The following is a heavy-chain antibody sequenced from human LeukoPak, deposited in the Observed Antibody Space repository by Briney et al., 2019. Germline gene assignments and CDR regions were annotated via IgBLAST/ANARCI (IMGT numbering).Heavy chain of an antibody. Sequence: GASVKVSCKASGYTFTGYYMHWVRQAPGQGLEWMGWINPNSGGTNYAQKFQGRVTMTRDTSISTAYMELSRLRSDDTAVYYCARDWIVGATYFDYWGQGTLVTVSS. CDR1: GYTFTGYY. D-gene: IGHD1-26*01. CDR3: ARDWIVGATYFDY. J-gene: IGHJ4*02. CDR2: INPNSGGT. V-gene: IGHV1-2*02.